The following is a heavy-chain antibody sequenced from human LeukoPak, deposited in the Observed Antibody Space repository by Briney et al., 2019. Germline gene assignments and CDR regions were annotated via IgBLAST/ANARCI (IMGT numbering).Heavy chain of an antibody. V-gene: IGHV3-73*01. CDR3: ARDMDIVVVVAAPGRYYGMDV. CDR2: IRSKANSYAT. CDR1: GFTFSGSA. D-gene: IGHD2-15*01. J-gene: IGHJ6*02. Sequence: GGSLRPSCAASGFTFSGSAMHWVRKASGKGREWVGRIRSKANSYATAYAASVKGRFTISRDNPKNTLYLQMNSLRAEDTAVYYCARDMDIVVVVAAPGRYYGMDVWGQGTTVTVSS.